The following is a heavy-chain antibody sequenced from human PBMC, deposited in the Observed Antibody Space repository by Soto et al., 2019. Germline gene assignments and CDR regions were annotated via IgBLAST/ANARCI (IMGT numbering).Heavy chain of an antibody. D-gene: IGHD7-27*01. CDR3: AKGDQERHWVLLQN. J-gene: IGHJ4*02. CDR2: ISGSAGDT. CDR1: GFTFSDYA. V-gene: IGHV3-23*01. Sequence: PGGSLRLSCVASGFTFSDYAMTWVRQAPGKGMEWVSTISGSAGDTFYADSVKGRFTISRDNSKRTLYLEMHSLRAEDTAVYYCAKGDQERHWVLLQNWGQGTLVTVYS.